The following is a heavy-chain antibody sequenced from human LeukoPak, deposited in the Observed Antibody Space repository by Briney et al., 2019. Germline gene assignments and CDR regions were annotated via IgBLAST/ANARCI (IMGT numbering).Heavy chain of an antibody. CDR1: GFTFSSYA. Sequence: SGGSLRLSCAASGFTFSSYAMSWVRQAPGKGLEWVSAISGSGGSTYYADSVKGRSTISRDNSKNTLYLQMNSLRAEDTAVYYCAKDVLRFLEWLPPFDYWGQGTLVTVSS. CDR3: AKDVLRFLEWLPPFDY. J-gene: IGHJ4*02. D-gene: IGHD3-3*01. CDR2: ISGSGGST. V-gene: IGHV3-23*01.